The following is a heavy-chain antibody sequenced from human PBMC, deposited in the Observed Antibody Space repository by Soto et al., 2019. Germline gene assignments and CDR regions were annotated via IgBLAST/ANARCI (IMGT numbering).Heavy chain of an antibody. CDR1: GFTFDDYA. CDR3: AKYLNLLYSSGWYAFDI. V-gene: IGHV3-43*02. CDR2: ISGDGGST. D-gene: IGHD6-19*01. Sequence: GGSLRLSCAASGFTFDDYAMHWVRQAQGKGLEWVSLISGDGGSTYYADSVKGRFTISRDNSKNSLYLQMNSLRTEDTALYYCAKYLNLLYSSGWYAFDIWGQGTMVTVSS. J-gene: IGHJ3*02.